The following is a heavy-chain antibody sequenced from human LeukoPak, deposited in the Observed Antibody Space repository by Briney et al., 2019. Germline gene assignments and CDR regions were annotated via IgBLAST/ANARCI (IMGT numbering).Heavy chain of an antibody. Sequence: AGGSLRLSCAASGFTFSDYTMTWVRQAPGKGLEWVAPISSDSSYIDYADSVKGRFTISRDNAKNSLFLKTDTLRGDDTGIYYCARDPNVLGITPYYFDFWGQGTLVTVSS. CDR3: ARDPNVLGITPYYFDF. J-gene: IGHJ4*02. CDR1: GFTFSDYT. D-gene: IGHD3-10*02. CDR2: ISSDSSYI. V-gene: IGHV3-21*01.